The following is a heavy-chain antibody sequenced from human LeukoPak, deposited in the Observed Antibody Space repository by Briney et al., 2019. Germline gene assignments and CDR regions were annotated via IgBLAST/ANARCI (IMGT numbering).Heavy chain of an antibody. CDR2: IYSGSST. D-gene: IGHD1/OR15-1a*01. CDR3: ARSTSNYCMDV. Sequence: PVGCLRLSCAASGSTLTAYSMNWGGQAPGPELECVSVIYSGSSTYYADSMKGRFTISRDNSKNTLYLQMNSLRAEDTAVYYCARSTSNYCMDVWGQGTTVTVSS. J-gene: IGHJ6*02. V-gene: IGHV3-66*01. CDR1: GSTLTAYS.